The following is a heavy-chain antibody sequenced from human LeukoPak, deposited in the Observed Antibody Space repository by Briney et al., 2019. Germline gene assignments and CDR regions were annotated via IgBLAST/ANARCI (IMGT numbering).Heavy chain of an antibody. CDR1: GDSISSGDYY. CDR3: ARVRSSALFDY. V-gene: IGHV4-61*02. J-gene: IGHJ4*02. D-gene: IGHD6-6*01. Sequence: PSETLSLTCTVSGDSISSGDYYWSWIRQPAGKGLEWIGRISSSGSTNYNPSLKSRVTISVDTSKNQFSLKLSSVTAADTAVYYCARVRSSALFDYWGQGTLVTVSS. CDR2: ISSSGST.